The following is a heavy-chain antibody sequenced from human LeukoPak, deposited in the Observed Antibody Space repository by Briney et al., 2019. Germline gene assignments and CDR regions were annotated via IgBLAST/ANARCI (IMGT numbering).Heavy chain of an antibody. CDR2: ISGSGGST. J-gene: IGHJ4*02. D-gene: IGHD3-3*01. CDR3: AKGSDFWSGYYTGFDY. V-gene: IGHV3-23*01. Sequence: GSLRLSCAASGFTFSSYAMSWVRQAPGKGLEWVSAISGSGGSTYYADSVKGRFTISRDNSKNTLYLQMNSLRAEDTAVYYCAKGSDFWSGYYTGFDYWGQGTLVTVSS. CDR1: GFTFSSYA.